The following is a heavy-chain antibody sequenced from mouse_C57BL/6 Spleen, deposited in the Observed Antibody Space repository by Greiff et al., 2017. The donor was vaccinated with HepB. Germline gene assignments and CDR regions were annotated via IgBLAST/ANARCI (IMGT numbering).Heavy chain of an antibody. Sequence: VQGVESGPGLVAPSQSLSITCTVSGFSLTSYGVHWVRQPPGKGLEWLVVIWSDGSTTYNSALKSRLSISKDNSKSQVFLKMNSLQTDDTAMYYCARTMVTTYYAMDYWGQGTSVTVSS. D-gene: IGHD2-2*01. J-gene: IGHJ4*01. CDR2: IWSDGST. V-gene: IGHV2-6*03. CDR3: ARTMVTTYYAMDY. CDR1: GFSLTSYG.